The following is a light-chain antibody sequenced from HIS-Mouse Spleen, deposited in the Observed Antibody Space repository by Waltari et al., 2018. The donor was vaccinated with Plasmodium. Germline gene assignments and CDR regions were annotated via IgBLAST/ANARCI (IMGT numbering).Light chain of an antibody. J-gene: IGLJ3*02. CDR2: EDS. CDR1: ALPKKY. CDR3: YSTDSSGNHRV. V-gene: IGLV3-10*01. Sequence: SYELTQPPPVSVSPGQTARITCSGDALPKKYACRYQQKSGQAPVLVIYEDSKRPPGIPERFSGSSSGTMATLTISGAQVEDEADYYCYSTDSSGNHRVFGGGTKLTVL.